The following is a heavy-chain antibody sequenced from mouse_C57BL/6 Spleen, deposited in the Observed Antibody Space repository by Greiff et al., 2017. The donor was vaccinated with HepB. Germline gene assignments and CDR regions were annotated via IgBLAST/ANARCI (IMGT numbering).Heavy chain of an antibody. D-gene: IGHD2-4*01. CDR3: ARIYYDYGGFAY. V-gene: IGHV1-61*01. CDR1: GYTFTSYW. CDR2: IYPSDSET. Sequence: QVQLQQPGAELVRPGSSVKLSCKASGYTFTSYWMDWVKQRPGQGLEWIGNIYPSDSETHYNQKFKDKATLTVDKSSSTAYMQLSSLTSEDSAVYYCARIYYDYGGFAYWGQGTLVTVSA. J-gene: IGHJ3*01.